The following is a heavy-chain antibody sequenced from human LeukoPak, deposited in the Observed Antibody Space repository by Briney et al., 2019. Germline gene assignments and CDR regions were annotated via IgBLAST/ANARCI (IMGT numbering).Heavy chain of an antibody. CDR2: IDEDGSEK. V-gene: IGHV3-7*01. D-gene: IGHD3-3*01. Sequence: GGSLRLSCAASGFTFNTFWMSWVRQAPGKGLEWVANIDEDGSEKYYVDSVKGRFTISRDNAKNTLYLQMNSLRTEDTAVYYCARTPEGDFWSGYYQFDYWGQGTLVTVSS. CDR3: ARTPEGDFWSGYYQFDY. CDR1: GFTFNTFW. J-gene: IGHJ4*02.